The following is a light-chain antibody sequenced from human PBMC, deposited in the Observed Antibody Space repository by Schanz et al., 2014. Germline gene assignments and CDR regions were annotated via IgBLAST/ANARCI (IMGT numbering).Light chain of an antibody. J-gene: IGLJ3*02. CDR3: CSYVGSYTGV. CDR2: DVR. V-gene: IGLV2-11*01. CDR1: SSDVGGYNF. Sequence: QSVLTQPASVSGSPGQSITISCTGTSSDVGGYNFVSWYQQHPGKAPKLMIHDVRNRPSGVPDRFSGSKSGDTASLTVSGLQAEDDADYYCCSYVGSYTGVFGGGTKLTVL.